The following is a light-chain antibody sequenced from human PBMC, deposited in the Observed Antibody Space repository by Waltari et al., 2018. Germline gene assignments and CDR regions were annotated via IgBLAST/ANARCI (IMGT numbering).Light chain of an antibody. CDR2: KAS. V-gene: IGKV1-5*03. CDR1: QSIGTW. J-gene: IGKJ3*01. CDR3: QQYNSDLGVT. Sequence: DIQMTQSPSTLSLSVGDRVTITCRASQSIGTWLAWYQQKPGKAPKLLIYKASSLDTGVPARFSGSGSGTECTLTISSLRPDDFATYYCQQYNSDLGVTFGPGTKVDIK.